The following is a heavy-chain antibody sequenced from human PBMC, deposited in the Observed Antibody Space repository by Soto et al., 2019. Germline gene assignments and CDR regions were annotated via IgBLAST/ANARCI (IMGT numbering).Heavy chain of an antibody. CDR2: IYYSGST. J-gene: IGHJ4*02. Sequence: SETLSLTCTVSGGSISSGGYYWSWIRQYPGKGLEWIGYIYYSGSTYYNPSLKSRVTISVDTSKNQFSLKLSSVTAADTAVYYCARDGYGGNSDYWGQGTLVTVSS. V-gene: IGHV4-31*03. CDR3: ARDGYGGNSDY. D-gene: IGHD4-17*01. CDR1: GGSISSGGYY.